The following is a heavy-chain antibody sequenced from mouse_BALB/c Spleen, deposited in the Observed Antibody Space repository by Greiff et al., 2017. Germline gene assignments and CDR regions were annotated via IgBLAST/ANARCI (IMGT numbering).Heavy chain of an antibody. Sequence: VQVVESGPELVKPGALVKISCKASGYTFTSYDINWVKQSPGKGLEWIGWIYPGDGSTKYNEKFKGKATLTVDKSSSTAYMQLSSLTSEDSAVYCSARGDYYDDGTFAYWGQGTLVTVSA. CDR2: IYPGDGST. D-gene: IGHD2-4*01. J-gene: IGHJ3*01. V-gene: IGHV1S56*01. CDR3: ARGDYYDDGTFAY. CDR1: GYTFTSYD.